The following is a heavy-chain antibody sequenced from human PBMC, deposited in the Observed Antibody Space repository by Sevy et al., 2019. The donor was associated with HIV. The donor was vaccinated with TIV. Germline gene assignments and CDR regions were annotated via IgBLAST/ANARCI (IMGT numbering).Heavy chain of an antibody. V-gene: IGHV3-13*01. CDR1: GFTFRSYD. D-gene: IGHD6-13*01. CDR3: ARGGGSSWYGDKDV. CDR2: IGSGGDT. Sequence: GGSLRLSCAASGFTFRSYDMHWVRQATGKGLECVMGIGSGGDTHYPGSVKGRFTISRENAKNSLYLQMNSLRAGDTAAYYCARGGGSSWYGDKDVWGKGTTVTVSS. J-gene: IGHJ6*04.